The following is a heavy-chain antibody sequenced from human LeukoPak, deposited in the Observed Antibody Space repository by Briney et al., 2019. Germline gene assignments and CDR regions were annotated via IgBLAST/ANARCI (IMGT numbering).Heavy chain of an antibody. CDR2: IKQDGSEK. V-gene: IGHV3-7*01. J-gene: IGHJ4*02. Sequence: GGFLRLSCAASGFTFSSYWMSWVRQAPGKGLEWVANIKQDGSEKYYVDSVKGRFTISRDNAKNSLYLQMNSLRAEDTAVYYCAREGFTSGWYPFDYWGQGTLVTVSS. CDR3: AREGFTSGWYPFDY. CDR1: GFTFSSYW. D-gene: IGHD6-19*01.